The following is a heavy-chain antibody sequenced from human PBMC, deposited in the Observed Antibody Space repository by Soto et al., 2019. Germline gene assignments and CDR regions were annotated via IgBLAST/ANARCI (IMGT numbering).Heavy chain of an antibody. CDR1: DFSFSNEW. CDR2: SRRKSDGGTT. CDR3: TSDRSGHPYKGDFEY. D-gene: IGHD6-19*01. J-gene: IGHJ4*02. Sequence: DVQLVESGGGLVKPGGSLRLSCTASDFSFSNEWMNWVRQAPGKGLEWVGRSRRKSDGGTTDYDAPVKGRFTISRDDSKNTLYLQMNSLTSEDTGVYYCTSDRSGHPYKGDFEYWGRGTRVTVSS. V-gene: IGHV3-15*07.